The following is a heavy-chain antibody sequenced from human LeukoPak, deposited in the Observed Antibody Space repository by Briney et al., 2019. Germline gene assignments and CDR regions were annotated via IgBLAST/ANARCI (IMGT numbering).Heavy chain of an antibody. V-gene: IGHV3-48*03. CDR2: ISGNGDTI. D-gene: IGHD3-16*01. CDR3: ASAYGGLLDY. J-gene: IGHJ4*02. CDR1: GFIFSSYE. Sequence: AGGSLRLSCAAPGFIFSSYEMNWVRQAPGKGLEWVSYISGNGDTIYYAESVKGRFTIFRDNAKNSVFLQMNSLRGEDAAVYYCASAYGGLLDYWGQGTLVTVSS.